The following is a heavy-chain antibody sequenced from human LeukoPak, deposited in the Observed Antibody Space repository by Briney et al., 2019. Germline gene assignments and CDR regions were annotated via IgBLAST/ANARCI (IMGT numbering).Heavy chain of an antibody. D-gene: IGHD2-2*01. CDR2: INPNSGGT. V-gene: IGHV1-2*02. J-gene: IGHJ4*02. CDR3: ARDIFLTAGGSTSED. Sequence: ASVKVSCKASGYTFTGYYMHWVRQAPGQGLGWMGWINPNSGGTNYAQKFQGRVTMTRDTSISTAYMELSRLRSDDTAVYYCARDIFLTAGGSTSEDWGQGTLVTVSS. CDR1: GYTFTGYY.